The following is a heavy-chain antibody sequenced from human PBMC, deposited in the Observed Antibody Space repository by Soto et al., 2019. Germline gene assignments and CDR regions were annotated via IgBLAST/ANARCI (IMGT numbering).Heavy chain of an antibody. D-gene: IGHD5-18*01. V-gene: IGHV4-30-4*01. CDR3: ARGGGYSYGYFYYFDY. J-gene: IGHJ4*02. CDR2: IYYSGST. CDR1: GGSISSGDYY. Sequence: SETLSLTCTVSGGSISSGDYYWSWIRQPPGKGLEWIGYIYYSGSTYYNPSLKSRVTISVDTSKNQFSLKLSSVTAADTAVYYCARGGGYSYGYFYYFDYWAREPWSPSPQ.